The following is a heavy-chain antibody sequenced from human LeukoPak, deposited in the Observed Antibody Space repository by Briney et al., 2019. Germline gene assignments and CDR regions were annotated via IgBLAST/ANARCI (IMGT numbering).Heavy chain of an antibody. Sequence: GESLKISCKGSGYSFTSYWIGWVRQVPGEGLGWSGIIYPGDSDTRYSPSFQGQVTISADKSISTAYLQWSSLKASDTAMYYCASTTYYYDSSPNDAFDIWGQGTMVTVSS. V-gene: IGHV5-51*01. CDR3: ASTTYYYDSSPNDAFDI. D-gene: IGHD3-22*01. CDR2: IYPGDSDT. CDR1: GYSFTSYW. J-gene: IGHJ3*02.